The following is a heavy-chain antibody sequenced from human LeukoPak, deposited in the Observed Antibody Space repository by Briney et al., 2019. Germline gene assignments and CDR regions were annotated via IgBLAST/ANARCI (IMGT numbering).Heavy chain of an antibody. J-gene: IGHJ6*03. CDR1: GFTFSSYA. CDR2: ISSSSRYI. Sequence: PGGSLRLSCAASGFTFSSYAMSWVRQAPGKGLEWVSSISSSSRYIYYADSVKGRFTISRDDAKNSLFLQMNSLRAEDTAVYYCARAFDTSWDYYYMDVWGKGTTVTVSS. D-gene: IGHD2-2*01. V-gene: IGHV3-21*01. CDR3: ARAFDTSWDYYYMDV.